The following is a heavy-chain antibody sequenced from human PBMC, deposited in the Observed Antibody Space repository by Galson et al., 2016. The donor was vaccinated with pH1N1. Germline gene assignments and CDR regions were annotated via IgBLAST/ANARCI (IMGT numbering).Heavy chain of an antibody. Sequence: SLRLSCAASGFTFTSYAMHWVRQAPGKGLEWVAVILYDGTNEYYADSVKGRLTISRDKTQSTVYLQMNSLRTEDTAVYYCARDSEYSGNEGFHWAQGTLVIVSS. CDR2: ILYDGTNE. D-gene: IGHD5-12*01. V-gene: IGHV3-30*04. CDR1: GFTFTSYA. CDR3: ARDSEYSGNEGFH. J-gene: IGHJ4*02.